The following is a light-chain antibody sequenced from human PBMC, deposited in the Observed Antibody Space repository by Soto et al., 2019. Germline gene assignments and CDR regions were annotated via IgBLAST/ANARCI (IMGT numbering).Light chain of an antibody. Sequence: EIVLTQSPGTLSLSPGERATLSCRASQSVSANYLAWYQQKPGQAPTLLIYGASIRAAGIPDRFSGSGSGTDFTLTIRRLEPEDFAVYYCQQYGSSPRTFGQGTKVDIK. CDR2: GAS. CDR3: QQYGSSPRT. J-gene: IGKJ1*01. V-gene: IGKV3-20*01. CDR1: QSVSANY.